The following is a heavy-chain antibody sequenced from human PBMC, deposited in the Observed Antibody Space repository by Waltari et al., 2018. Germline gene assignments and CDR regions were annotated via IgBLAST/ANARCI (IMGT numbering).Heavy chain of an antibody. CDR2: IYYTGIT. V-gene: IGHV4-59*01. Sequence: QVQLQESGTSLVKPSETLSLICSVSGGSISSYYWSWLRQPPGKGLDWIGYIYYTGITNFNPSLKSRVTMSVDTSKNQFSLKLSSVTAADTAFYYCARGGGGDWEWFDPWGQGTLVTVSS. CDR3: ARGGGGDWEWFDP. J-gene: IGHJ5*02. CDR1: GGSISSYY. D-gene: IGHD2-21*02.